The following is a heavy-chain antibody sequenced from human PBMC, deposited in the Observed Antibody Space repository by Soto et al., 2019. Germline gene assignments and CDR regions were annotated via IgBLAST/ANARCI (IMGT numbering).Heavy chain of an antibody. D-gene: IGHD6-6*01. CDR1: GGSISSYY. J-gene: IGHJ5*02. V-gene: IGHV4-4*07. CDR3: ARDSSTARNWFDP. Sequence: LSLTCTVSGGSISSYYWSWIRQPAGKGLEWIGRIYTSGTTNYNPSLKSRVTMSVDTSKNQFSLKLSSVTAADTAVYYCARDSSTARNWFDPRGQGTLVTVSS. CDR2: IYTSGTT.